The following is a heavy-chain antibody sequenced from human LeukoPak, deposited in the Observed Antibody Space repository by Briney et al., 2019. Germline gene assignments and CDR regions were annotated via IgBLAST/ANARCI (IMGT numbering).Heavy chain of an antibody. V-gene: IGHV3-21*03. Sequence: GGSLRLSCVASGFSFSGYSMNWVRQAPGKGLEWVSSISRDSITYTYYADSVKGRFTISRDNTKDSLYLQMNSLRAEDIAVYYCVRPGINDYGGNFDYWGQGALVTVSS. D-gene: IGHD4-23*01. CDR1: GFSFSGYS. J-gene: IGHJ4*02. CDR3: VRPGINDYGGNFDY. CDR2: ISRDSITYT.